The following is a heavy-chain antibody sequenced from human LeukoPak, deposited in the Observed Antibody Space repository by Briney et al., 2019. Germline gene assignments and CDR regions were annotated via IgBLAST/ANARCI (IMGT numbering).Heavy chain of an antibody. CDR3: ARDDSSSWYKFDY. CDR1: GGSFSGYY. D-gene: IGHD6-13*01. V-gene: IGHV4-34*01. CDR2: INHSGST. Sequence: PSETLSLTCAVYGGSFSGYYWSWIRQPPGKGLEWIGEINHSGSTNYNPSLKSRVTISVDTSKNQFSLKLSSVTAADTTVYYCARDDSSSWYKFDYWGQGTLVTVSS. J-gene: IGHJ4*02.